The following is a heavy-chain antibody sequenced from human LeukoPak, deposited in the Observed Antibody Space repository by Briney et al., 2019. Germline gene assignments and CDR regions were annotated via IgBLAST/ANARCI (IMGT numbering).Heavy chain of an antibody. CDR1: GYTFSNYG. J-gene: IGHJ5*02. Sequence: ASVKVSCKTSGYTFSNYGISWVRQAPGQGLEWMGWITAYNGNRLYAQRFQGRITLTTDTSTSTAYMELRSLRSDDTAVYYCARGGDFRDPWGQGTLVTVSS. CDR3: ARGGDFRDP. D-gene: IGHD3-3*01. V-gene: IGHV1-18*01. CDR2: ITAYNGNR.